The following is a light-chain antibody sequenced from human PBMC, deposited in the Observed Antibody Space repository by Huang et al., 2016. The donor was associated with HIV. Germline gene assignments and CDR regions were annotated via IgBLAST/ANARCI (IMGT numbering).Light chain of an antibody. CDR1: QSVSSY. CDR2: DTS. CDR3: QHRSNWPLT. V-gene: IGKV3-11*01. J-gene: IGKJ4*01. Sequence: EIVLTQSPATLSLSPGERATLSRRASQSVSSYLACYQQKPDHTPRLLIYDTSNRTTGIPARFSGSGAGTVSPLTISSLEPEDFAVYYYQHRSNWPLTFGGGTKVEIK.